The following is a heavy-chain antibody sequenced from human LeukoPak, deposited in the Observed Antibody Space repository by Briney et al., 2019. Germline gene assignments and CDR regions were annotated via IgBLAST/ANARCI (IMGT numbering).Heavy chain of an antibody. CDR3: VRQPPGVYDTTQNWFDP. CDR1: GCSFPSYW. J-gene: IGHJ5*02. Sequence: GESLKISCKVSGCSFPSYWNTWVRQVPGKGLEWMGRIAPSDSYTNYNPSFEGHVTMSVEKSITTVYLQWSSLKASDTAMYYCVRQPPGVYDTTQNWFDPWGQGTLVTVSS. CDR2: IAPSDSYT. V-gene: IGHV5-10-1*01. D-gene: IGHD3-22*01.